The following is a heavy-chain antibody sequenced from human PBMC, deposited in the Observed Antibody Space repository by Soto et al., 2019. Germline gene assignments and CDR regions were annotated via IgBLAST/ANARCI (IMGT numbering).Heavy chain of an antibody. J-gene: IGHJ6*03. D-gene: IGHD2-15*01. Sequence: SETLSLTCTVSGGSISSGGYYWSWIRQHPGKGLEWIGYIYYSGSTYYNPSLKSRVTISVDTSKNQFSLKLSSVTAADTAVYYCAREAKHCSGGSCLRNYYYMDVWGKGTTVTVSS. CDR3: AREAKHCSGGSCLRNYYYMDV. CDR1: GGSISSGGYY. CDR2: IYYSGST. V-gene: IGHV4-31*03.